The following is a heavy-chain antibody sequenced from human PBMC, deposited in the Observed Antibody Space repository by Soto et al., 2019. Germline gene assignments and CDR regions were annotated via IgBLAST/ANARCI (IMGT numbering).Heavy chain of an antibody. V-gene: IGHV4-59*08. Sequence: QVQLQESGPGLVKPSETLSLTCTVSGGSISSYYWSWIRQPPGKGLEWIGYIYYSGSTNYNPSLKSRVTISVDTSKNQFSLKLSSVTAADTAVYYCARRHSSSYIQKYAFDIWGQGTMVTVSS. CDR1: GGSISSYY. CDR3: ARRHSSSYIQKYAFDI. D-gene: IGHD6-13*01. J-gene: IGHJ3*02. CDR2: IYYSGST.